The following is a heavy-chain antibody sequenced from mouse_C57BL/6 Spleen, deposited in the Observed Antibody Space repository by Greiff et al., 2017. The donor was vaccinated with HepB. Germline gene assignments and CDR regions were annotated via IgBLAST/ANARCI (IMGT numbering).Heavy chain of an antibody. J-gene: IGHJ3*01. CDR3: ATLYDYAWFAY. CDR2: ISSGSSTI. CDR1: GFTFSDYG. D-gene: IGHD2-4*01. Sequence: EVKLMESGGGLVKPGGSLKLSCAASGFTFSDYGMHWVRQAPEKGLEWVAYISSGSSTIYYADTVKGRFTISRDNDKNTLFLQMTSLRSEDTAMYYCATLYDYAWFAYWGKGTVVTVSA. V-gene: IGHV5-17*01.